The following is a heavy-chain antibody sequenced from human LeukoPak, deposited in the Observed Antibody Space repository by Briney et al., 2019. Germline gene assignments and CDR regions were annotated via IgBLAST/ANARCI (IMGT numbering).Heavy chain of an antibody. Sequence: ASVKVSCKASGYTFTSYDINWMRQATGQGLEWMGWMSPNSGNTNYAQKLQGRVTMTTDTSTSTAYMELRSLRSDDTAVYYCARKQFTHGDIDYWGQGTLVTVSS. D-gene: IGHD6-19*01. V-gene: IGHV1-18*01. J-gene: IGHJ4*02. CDR3: ARKQFTHGDIDY. CDR2: MSPNSGNT. CDR1: GYTFTSYD.